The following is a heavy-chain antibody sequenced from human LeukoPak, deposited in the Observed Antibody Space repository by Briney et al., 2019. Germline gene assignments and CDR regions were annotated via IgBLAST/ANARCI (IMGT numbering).Heavy chain of an antibody. CDR1: GGTFSSYA. V-gene: IGHV1-69*01. CDR2: IIPIFGTA. CDR3: ARDGYSGSYEDWFDP. J-gene: IGHJ5*02. Sequence: SVRVSCKASGGTFSSYAISWVRQAPGQGLEWMGGIIPIFGTANYAQKFQGRVTITADESTSTAYMELSSLRSEDTAVYYCARDGYSGSYEDWFDPWGQGTLVTVSS. D-gene: IGHD1-26*01.